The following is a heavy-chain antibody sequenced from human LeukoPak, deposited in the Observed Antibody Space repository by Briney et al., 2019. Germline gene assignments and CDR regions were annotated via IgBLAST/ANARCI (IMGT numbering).Heavy chain of an antibody. CDR3: VRDFRSADY. V-gene: IGHV3-74*01. CDR1: GFTFSNYC. Sequence: GGSPRVSCSASGFTFSNYCMHRGRQTPGKGLIWVSRICPGGTITNYADSVKGRFTISRDDAKNMMFLQMNSLRADDTAVYYCVRDFRSADYWGQGILVTVSS. J-gene: IGHJ4*02. CDR2: ICPGGTIT.